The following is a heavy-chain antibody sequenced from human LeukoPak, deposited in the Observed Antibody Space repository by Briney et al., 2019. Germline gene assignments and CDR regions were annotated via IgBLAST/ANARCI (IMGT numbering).Heavy chain of an antibody. CDR3: ARDGDEYSSSWFDP. CDR2: IIPIFGTA. V-gene: IGHV1-69*13. J-gene: IGHJ5*02. D-gene: IGHD6-6*01. Sequence: ASVKVSCKASGGTFSSYAISWVRQAPGQGLEWMGGIIPIFGTANYAQKFQGRVTITADESTSTAYMELSSLRSEDTAVYYCARDGDEYSSSWFDPWGQGTLVTVSS. CDR1: GGTFSSYA.